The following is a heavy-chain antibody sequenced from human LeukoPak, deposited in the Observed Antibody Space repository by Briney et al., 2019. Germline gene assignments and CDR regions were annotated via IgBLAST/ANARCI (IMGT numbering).Heavy chain of an antibody. CDR1: GYSISRGYS. CDR2: IYHSDST. V-gene: IGHV4-38-2*01. Sequence: PSETLSLTCGVSGYSISRGYSWGWIRQPPGKGLEWIGNIYHSDSTHYNPSLKSRVTISPDTSKNQFSLKLTSVTASDTAVYYCARFDHVWETHGMDAFDLWGQGTMVTVSS. J-gene: IGHJ3*01. CDR3: ARFDHVWETHGMDAFDL. D-gene: IGHD3-16*01.